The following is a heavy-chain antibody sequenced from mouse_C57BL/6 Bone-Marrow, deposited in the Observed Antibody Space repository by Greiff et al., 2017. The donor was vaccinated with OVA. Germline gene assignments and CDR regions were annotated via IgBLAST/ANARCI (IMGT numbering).Heavy chain of an antibody. V-gene: IGHV1-62-2*01. J-gene: IGHJ3*01. D-gene: IGHD1-1*01. CDR2: FYPGSGSI. CDR3: EGHEDRCYGSSAWFAY. Sequence: QVQLQESGAELVKPGASVKLSCKASGYTFTEYTIHWVKQRSGQGLEWIGWFYPGSGSIKYNEKFKDKATLTADKSSSTVYMELSRLTSEDAAVEVCEGHEDRCYGSSAWFAYWGQGTLVTVSA. CDR1: GYTFTEYT.